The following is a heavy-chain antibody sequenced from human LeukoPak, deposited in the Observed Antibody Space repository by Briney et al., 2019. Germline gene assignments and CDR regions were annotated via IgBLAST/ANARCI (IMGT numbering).Heavy chain of an antibody. CDR2: IYYSGST. J-gene: IGHJ6*02. CDR3: ASGGQWLVPNPGKYYYYYYGMDV. D-gene: IGHD6-19*01. Sequence: SETLSLTCTVSGGSISSSSYDWGWIRQPPGKGLEWLGSIYYSGSTYYNPSLKSRVTISVDTSKNQFSLKLSSVTAADTAVYYCASGGQWLVPNPGKYYYYYYGMDVWGQGTTVTVSS. CDR1: GGSISSSSYD. V-gene: IGHV4-39*01.